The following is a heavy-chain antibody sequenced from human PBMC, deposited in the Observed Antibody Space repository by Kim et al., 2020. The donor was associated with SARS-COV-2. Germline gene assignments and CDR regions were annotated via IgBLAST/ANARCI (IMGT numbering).Heavy chain of an antibody. CDR2: IKKDGSEK. D-gene: IGHD3-3*01. CDR1: GFTFSSYW. V-gene: IGHV3-7*01. CDR3: ARGIITIFGAGITDYYYYYMDV. J-gene: IGHJ6*03. Sequence: GGSLRLSCAASGFTFSSYWMSWVRQAPGKGLEWVANIKKDGSEKYYVDSVKGRFTISRDNAKNSLYLQMNSLRAEDTAVYYCARGIITIFGAGITDYYYYYMDVWGKGTTVTVSS.